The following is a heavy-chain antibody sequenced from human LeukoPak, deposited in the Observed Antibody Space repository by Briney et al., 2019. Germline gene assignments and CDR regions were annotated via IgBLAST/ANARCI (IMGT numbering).Heavy chain of an antibody. CDR1: GFTFSSYS. J-gene: IGHJ4*02. CDR2: ISSSSSYI. D-gene: IGHD3-10*01. CDR3: ARVGGYGSGRLDY. Sequence: GGSLRLSCAASGFTFSSYSMNWVRQAPGKGLEWVSSISSSSSYIYYADSVKGRFTISRDNAKNSLYLQMNSLRAEDTAVYYCARVGGYGSGRLDYWGQGTLVTVSS. V-gene: IGHV3-21*04.